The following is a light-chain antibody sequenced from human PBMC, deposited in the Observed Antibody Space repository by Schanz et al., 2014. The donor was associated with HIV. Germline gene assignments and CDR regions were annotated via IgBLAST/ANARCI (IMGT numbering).Light chain of an antibody. CDR3: AAWDDRSHVI. Sequence: QSVLTQPPSASGTPGQRVTISCSGSSSNIGGNTVNWYRQLPGTAPKLLMYSNDQRPSGVPARFSGSKSGTSASLAISGLQSEDEADYYCAAWDDRSHVIFGGGTKLTVL. V-gene: IGLV1-44*01. CDR1: SSNIGGNT. CDR2: SND. J-gene: IGLJ2*01.